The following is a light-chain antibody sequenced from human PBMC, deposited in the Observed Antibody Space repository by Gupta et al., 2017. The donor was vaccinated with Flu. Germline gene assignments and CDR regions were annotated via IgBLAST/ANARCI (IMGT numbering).Light chain of an antibody. J-gene: IGLJ1*01. CDR1: SSDVGGYNY. Sequence: QSALTQPASVSGSPGQSLTISCTGTSSDVGGYNYVSWYQQHPGIAPKLIIYEVNNRPSGVSNRFSGSKSGSTASLTISGLQAEDESDYFCSSYSSSGTLFVFGTGTKVTVL. CDR3: SSYSSSGTLFV. V-gene: IGLV2-14*01. CDR2: EVN.